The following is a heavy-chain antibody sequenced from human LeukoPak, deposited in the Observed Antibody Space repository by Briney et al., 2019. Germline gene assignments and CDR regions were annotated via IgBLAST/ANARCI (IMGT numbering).Heavy chain of an antibody. CDR1: GGSISSYY. Sequence: SETLSLTSTVSGGSISSYYWSWIRQSPGKGLEWIGYIYTSGSPNYNPSLKSRVTISVDTSKNQFSLKLSSVTAADTAVYYCARYSGSYGVDYWGQGTLVTVSS. CDR3: ARYSGSYGVDY. V-gene: IGHV4-4*09. D-gene: IGHD1-26*01. CDR2: IYTSGSP. J-gene: IGHJ4*02.